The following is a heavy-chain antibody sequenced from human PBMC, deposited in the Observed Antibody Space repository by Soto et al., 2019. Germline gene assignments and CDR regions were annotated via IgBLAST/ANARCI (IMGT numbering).Heavy chain of an antibody. CDR1: GFTFMHYA. V-gene: IGHV3-23*01. CDR3: TREASSWGFAFDL. D-gene: IGHD3-16*01. CDR2: IFASGAPT. Sequence: EVQLLEPGGGLVQPGGPLRLSCAASGFTFMHYAMSWVRQPPGKGLQWVSTIFASGAPTHYADSVKGRFGISRDNSNNMLFLEMNSLKDEDTAVYYCTREASSWGFAFDLWGQGTRVAVSS. J-gene: IGHJ3*01.